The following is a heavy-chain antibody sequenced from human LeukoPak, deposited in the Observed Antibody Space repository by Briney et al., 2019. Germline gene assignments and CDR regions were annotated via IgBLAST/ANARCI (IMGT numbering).Heavy chain of an antibody. J-gene: IGHJ6*03. CDR2: ISSGSGSM. CDR3: AKRGSGWYEDYYYYMDV. V-gene: IGHV3-21*04. Sequence: PGGSLRLSCAASGFTFNTYTMNWVRQAPGKGLEWVSSISSGSGSMFYIDSVRGRFTISRDNARNSLYLQMNSLRAEDAAVYYCAKRGSGWYEDYYYYMDVWGKGTTVTISS. CDR1: GFTFNTYT. D-gene: IGHD6-19*01.